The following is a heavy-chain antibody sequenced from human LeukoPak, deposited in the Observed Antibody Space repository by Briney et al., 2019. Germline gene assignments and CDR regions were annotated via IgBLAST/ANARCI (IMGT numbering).Heavy chain of an antibody. CDR3: ARDRGFGYSYGQGDY. Sequence: ASVKVSCKASGYTFTGYYMHWVRQAPGQGLEWMGWINPNSGGTNYAQKFQGRVTMTRDTSISTAYMELSRLRSDDTAVYYCARDRGFGYSYGQGDYWGQGTLSPSPQ. V-gene: IGHV1-2*02. J-gene: IGHJ4*02. D-gene: IGHD5-18*01. CDR1: GYTFTGYY. CDR2: INPNSGGT.